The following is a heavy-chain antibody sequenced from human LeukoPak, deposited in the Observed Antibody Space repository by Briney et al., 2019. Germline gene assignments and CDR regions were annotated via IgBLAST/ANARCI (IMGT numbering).Heavy chain of an antibody. CDR3: ARAAGSSSSPNPFDY. V-gene: IGHV1-2*06. Sequence: ASVKVSCKASGYTFTGYYVHWVRQAPGQGLEWMGRINPNSGGTNYAQNFQGRVTMTRDTSTSTAYMELSRLTSDDTAVYYCARAAGSSSSPNPFDYWGQGTLVTVSS. CDR1: GYTFTGYY. D-gene: IGHD6-6*01. CDR2: INPNSGGT. J-gene: IGHJ4*02.